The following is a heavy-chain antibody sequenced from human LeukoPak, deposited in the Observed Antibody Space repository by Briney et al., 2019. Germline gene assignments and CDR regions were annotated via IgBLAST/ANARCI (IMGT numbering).Heavy chain of an antibody. Sequence: GGSLRLSCGASGFAFSSYSMNWVRQAPGKGLEWVASISSSGTYIYYADSLKGRFTISRDNAKNSLYLQMNSLRAEDTAVYYCARGNEYCSGGSCYAWFDPWGQGTLVTVSS. CDR2: ISSSGTYI. V-gene: IGHV3-21*01. CDR1: GFAFSSYS. CDR3: ARGNEYCSGGSCYAWFDP. J-gene: IGHJ5*02. D-gene: IGHD2-15*01.